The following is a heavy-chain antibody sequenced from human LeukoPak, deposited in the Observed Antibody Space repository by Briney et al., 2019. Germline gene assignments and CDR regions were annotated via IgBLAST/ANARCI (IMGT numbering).Heavy chain of an antibody. Sequence: GGSLRLSCAASGFTFSSYGMHWVRQAPGKGLEWVAVISYDGSNKYYADSVKGRFTISRDNSKNTLYLQMNSLRAEDTAVYYCAKSSPIAAAGEVSDFWGQGTLVTVSS. J-gene: IGHJ4*02. D-gene: IGHD6-13*01. CDR3: AKSSPIAAAGEVSDF. V-gene: IGHV3-30*18. CDR2: ISYDGSNK. CDR1: GFTFSSYG.